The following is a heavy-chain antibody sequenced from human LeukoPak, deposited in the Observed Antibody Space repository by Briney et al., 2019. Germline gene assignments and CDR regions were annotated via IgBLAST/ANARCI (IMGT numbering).Heavy chain of an antibody. CDR3: AKTPRFGETLSDDY. V-gene: IGHV3-23*01. Sequence: GGSLRLSCAASGFPFSSYAMSWVRQAPGKGLEWVSAISGSGGSIYYADSVKGRFTISRDNSKNTLYLQMNSLRAEDTAVYYCAKTPRFGETLSDDYWGQGTLVTVSS. CDR1: GFPFSSYA. CDR2: ISGSGGSI. D-gene: IGHD3-10*01. J-gene: IGHJ4*02.